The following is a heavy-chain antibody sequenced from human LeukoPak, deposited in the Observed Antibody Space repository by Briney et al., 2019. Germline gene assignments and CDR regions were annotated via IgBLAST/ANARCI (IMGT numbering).Heavy chain of an antibody. CDR1: GFTFSSYS. CDR2: ISGGGGTI. V-gene: IGHV3-48*01. Sequence: GGSLRLSCAASGFTFSSYSMNWVRQAPGKGLEWVAYISGGGGTIYYADSVKGRFTISRDNAKNSLYLQMDSLRAEDTAVYYCARNQEIDYYDSSGFYWGVEYWGQGTLVTVSS. J-gene: IGHJ4*02. D-gene: IGHD3-22*01. CDR3: ARNQEIDYYDSSGFYWGVEY.